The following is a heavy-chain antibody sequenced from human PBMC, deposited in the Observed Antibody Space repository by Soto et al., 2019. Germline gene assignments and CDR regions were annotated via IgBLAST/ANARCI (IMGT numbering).Heavy chain of an antibody. Sequence: QVQLVESGGGVVQPGRSLRLSCAASGFTFSTYGIHWVRQAPGKGLEWLAVIWYDGSNKYYADSVQGRFTISRDNSKNTVYLQMNRLGGEEKAVYYCVKDHCGGDCYSNPYFDYWGQGTLVTVSS. J-gene: IGHJ4*02. V-gene: IGHV3-33*06. CDR2: IWYDGSNK. CDR1: GFTFSTYG. D-gene: IGHD2-21*02. CDR3: VKDHCGGDCYSNPYFDY.